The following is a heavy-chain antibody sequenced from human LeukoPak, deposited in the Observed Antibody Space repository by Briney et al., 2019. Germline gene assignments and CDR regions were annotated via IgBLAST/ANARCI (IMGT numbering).Heavy chain of an antibody. V-gene: IGHV5-51*01. D-gene: IGHD5-18*01. CDR1: GYSFTSYW. Sequence: GESLKISCKGSGYSFTSYWIGWVRQMPGKGLEWMGIIYPGDSDTRYSPSFQGQVTISADKSISTAYLQWSSLKASDTAMYYCARQMGGYSYGSTNFDYWGQGTLVAVSS. CDR2: IYPGDSDT. CDR3: ARQMGGYSYGSTNFDY. J-gene: IGHJ4*02.